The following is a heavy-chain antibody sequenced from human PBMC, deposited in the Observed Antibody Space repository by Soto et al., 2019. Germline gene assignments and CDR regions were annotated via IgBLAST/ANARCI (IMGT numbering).Heavy chain of an antibody. V-gene: IGHV3-15*05. Sequence: EVQLVESGGGLVKPGGSLRLSCAASGFTFNDAWMHWVRQTPGKGLEWAGRIKSKSDGGTAYYAAPVKGRFTITRDDSKSTLNLQMCSLITEETDVYYATTANNGWFRGDAFGLWGPATGVTVSS. J-gene: IGHJ3*01. CDR3: TTANNGWFRGDAFGL. CDR1: GFTFNDAW. CDR2: IKSKSDGGTA. D-gene: IGHD6-19*01.